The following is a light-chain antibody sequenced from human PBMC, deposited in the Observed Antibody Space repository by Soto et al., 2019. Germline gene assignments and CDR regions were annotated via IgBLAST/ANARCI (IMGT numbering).Light chain of an antibody. Sequence: EIVLTQSPATLSVSPGERATLSCRASQSVNINLAWYQQKPGQAPRLLIYGASTRATDMPGRFSGSGSGTDFTLTISRLESEDFAVYYCQQYGSSPPCTFGQGTKVDIK. CDR2: GAS. CDR1: QSVNIN. V-gene: IGKV3-15*01. J-gene: IGKJ1*01. CDR3: QQYGSSPPCT.